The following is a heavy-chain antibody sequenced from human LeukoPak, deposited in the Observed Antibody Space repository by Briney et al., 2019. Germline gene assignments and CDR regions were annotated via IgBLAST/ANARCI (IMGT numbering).Heavy chain of an antibody. J-gene: IGHJ4*02. CDR1: GFTFIDYD. V-gene: IGHV3-13*01. Sequence: GGSLRLSCXASGFTFIDYDMHWVRHVIGKGLEWVSAIGIRGDTHYSGSVKGRFTISRENAESSLYLQMNSLRAEDTAVYYCARGGIQVSGIDEFDYWGQGTLVTVSS. CDR2: IGIRGDT. D-gene: IGHD6-19*01. CDR3: ARGGIQVSGIDEFDY.